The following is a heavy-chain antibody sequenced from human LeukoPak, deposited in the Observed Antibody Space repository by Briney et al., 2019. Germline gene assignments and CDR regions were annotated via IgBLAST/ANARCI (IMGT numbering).Heavy chain of an antibody. J-gene: IGHJ4*02. Sequence: GGSLRLSCAASGSTFSSYAMSWVRQAPGKGLEWVSAISGSGGSTYYADSVKGRFTISRDNSKNTLYLQMNSLRAEDTAVYYCAKVYCSSTSCECFDYWGQGTLVTVSS. CDR1: GSTFSSYA. CDR2: ISGSGGST. D-gene: IGHD2-2*01. V-gene: IGHV3-23*01. CDR3: AKVYCSSTSCECFDY.